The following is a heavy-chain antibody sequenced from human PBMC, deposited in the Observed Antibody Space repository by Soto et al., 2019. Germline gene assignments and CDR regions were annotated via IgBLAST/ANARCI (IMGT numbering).Heavy chain of an antibody. V-gene: IGHV1-69*02. CDR3: TLGSWSAEVFDI. D-gene: IGHD2-2*01. Sequence: QVQLVQSGAEVKKPGSSVKVSCKDSGGTFNTYSMFWVRQAPGQGLEWMGRIIPMLGVRNYAQRFQDRVTXXEXXSTATVHRELSSLRSEATALYYCTLGSWSAEVFDIWGPGTMVTVS. J-gene: IGHJ3*02. CDR1: GGTFNTYS. CDR2: IIPMLGVR.